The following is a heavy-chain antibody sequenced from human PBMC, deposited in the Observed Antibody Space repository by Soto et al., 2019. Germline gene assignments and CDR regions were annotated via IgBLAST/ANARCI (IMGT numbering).Heavy chain of an antibody. V-gene: IGHV2-5*02. CDR1: GLSLSTSGEA. J-gene: IGHJ5*02. CDR3: AHYVSTSPAGWFDP. Sequence: QITLKESGPTLVKPTQTLTLTCTFSGLSLSTSGEAVGWIRQPPGKALEWLALIYWDDDKRYNPTLKTRLTITKDTSKNQLVLTLTNMDPVDTATYYSAHYVSTSPAGWFDPWGQGILVTVSS. D-gene: IGHD3-10*02. CDR2: IYWDDDK.